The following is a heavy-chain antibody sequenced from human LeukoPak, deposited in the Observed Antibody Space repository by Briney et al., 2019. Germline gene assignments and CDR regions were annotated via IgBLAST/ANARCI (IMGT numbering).Heavy chain of an antibody. V-gene: IGHV3-30*02. CDR3: AKDLVGWQLDY. Sequence: PGGSLRLSCAASGLTFSSYGMHWVRQAPGKGLEWVAFIRYDGGNEYYADSVKGRFTISRVNSKNTLYLQMNSLRAEDTAVYYCAKDLVGWQLDYWGQGTLVTVSS. CDR2: IRYDGGNE. J-gene: IGHJ4*02. D-gene: IGHD2-15*01. CDR1: GLTFSSYG.